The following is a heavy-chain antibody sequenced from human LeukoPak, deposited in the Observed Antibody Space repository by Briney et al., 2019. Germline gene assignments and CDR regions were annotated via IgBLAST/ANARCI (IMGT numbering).Heavy chain of an antibody. D-gene: IGHD6-13*01. Sequence: SETLSLTCTVSGGSISSSGYCWAWIRQPPGKGLEWIGSMYYSGRTYYNPSLNSRVTISVDTSKNQFSLKLSSVTAADTAVYYCARVYSSSWYYFDYWGQGTLVTVSS. CDR1: GGSISSSGYC. CDR2: MYYSGRT. J-gene: IGHJ4*02. CDR3: ARVYSSSWYYFDY. V-gene: IGHV4-39*07.